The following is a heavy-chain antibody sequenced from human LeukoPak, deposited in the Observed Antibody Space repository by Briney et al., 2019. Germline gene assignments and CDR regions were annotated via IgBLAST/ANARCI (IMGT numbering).Heavy chain of an antibody. V-gene: IGHV4-4*07. CDR3: ARDRHWLFVGAFDI. CDR2: IYTSGST. J-gene: IGHJ3*02. CDR1: GGSISSYY. D-gene: IGHD6-19*01. Sequence: MTSETLSLTCSVSGGSISSYYWSWIRQPAGKGLEWIGRIYTSGSTNYNPSLKSRVTMSVDTSKNQFSLKLSSVTAADTAVYYCARDRHWLFVGAFDIWGQGTMVTVSS.